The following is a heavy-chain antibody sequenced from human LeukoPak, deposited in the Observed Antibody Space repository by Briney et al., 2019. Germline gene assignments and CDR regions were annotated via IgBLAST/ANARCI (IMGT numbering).Heavy chain of an antibody. CDR1: GFTFSYYS. D-gene: IGHD5-18*01. Sequence: GGSLRLSCAASGFTFSYYSMNWVRQAPGKGLEWVTYISSSGSTIYYADYVKGRFTVSRDNAKNSLYLQMNNLRAEDTALYYCGRDRVGGRGYSLDYLGQGTLVTVSS. V-gene: IGHV3-48*04. CDR2: ISSSGSTI. J-gene: IGHJ4*02. CDR3: GRDRVGGRGYSLDY.